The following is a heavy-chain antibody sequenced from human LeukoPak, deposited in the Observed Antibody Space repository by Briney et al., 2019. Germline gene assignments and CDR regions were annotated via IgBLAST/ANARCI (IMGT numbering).Heavy chain of an antibody. CDR1: GGSISSYY. Sequence: SETLSLXCTVSGGSISSYYWSWIRQPPGKGLEWIGYIYYSGSTNYNPSLKSRVTISVDTSKNQFSLKLSSVTAADTAVYYFARGLVVAPDWFDPWGQGTLVTVSS. J-gene: IGHJ5*02. D-gene: IGHD2-2*01. CDR2: IYYSGST. CDR3: ARGLVVAPDWFDP. V-gene: IGHV4-59*01.